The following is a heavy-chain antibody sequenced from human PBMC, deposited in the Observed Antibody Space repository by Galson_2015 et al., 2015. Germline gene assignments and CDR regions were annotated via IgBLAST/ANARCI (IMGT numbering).Heavy chain of an antibody. CDR3: AKRSRGSDAFDI. CDR2: ISGSGGST. V-gene: IGHV3-23*01. D-gene: IGHD3-10*01. Sequence: SLRLSCAASGFTFSSYAMSWVRQAPGKGLEWVSAISGSGGSTYYADSVKGRFTISRDNSKNTLYLQMNSLRAGDTAVYYCAKRSRGSDAFDIWGQGTMVTVSS. J-gene: IGHJ3*02. CDR1: GFTFSSYA.